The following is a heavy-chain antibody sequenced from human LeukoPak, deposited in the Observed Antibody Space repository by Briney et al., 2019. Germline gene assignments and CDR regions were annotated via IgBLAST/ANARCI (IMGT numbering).Heavy chain of an antibody. CDR1: GYSISSGYY. V-gene: IGHV4-38-2*02. J-gene: IGHJ5*02. Sequence: SETLSLTCTVSGYSISSGYYWGWIRQPPGKGLEWIGSIYHSGSTYYNASLKSRVTISVDTSKNQFSLKLSSVAAADTAVYYCARTYCSGGSCYGWFDPWGQGTLVTVSS. CDR2: IYHSGST. CDR3: ARTYCSGGSCYGWFDP. D-gene: IGHD2-15*01.